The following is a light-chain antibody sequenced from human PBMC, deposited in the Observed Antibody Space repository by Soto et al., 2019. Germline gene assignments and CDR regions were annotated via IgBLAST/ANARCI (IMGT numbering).Light chain of an antibody. J-gene: IGKJ5*01. CDR2: GTS. CDR1: QSVKSSY. Sequence: EILLPQSPGTLSLSPGARATLPCRASQSVKSSYLPWYKHKPRQAPRLLIYGTSSRATGIPDRLSGSGSGTEFTLTISRMEPEDFAVYYCQQYGSSITFGHGTRLEIK. CDR3: QQYGSSIT. V-gene: IGKV3-20*01.